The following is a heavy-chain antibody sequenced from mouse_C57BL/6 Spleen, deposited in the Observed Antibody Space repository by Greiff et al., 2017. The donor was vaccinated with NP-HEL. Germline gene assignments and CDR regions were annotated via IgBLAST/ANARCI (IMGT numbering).Heavy chain of an antibody. CDR1: GFALTSYG. CDR3: ARQSSNPPYAMDY. CDR2: IWRGGGT. V-gene: IGHV2-6-1*01. Sequence: QVQLKESGPGLVAPSQSLSITCTVSGFALTSYGVHWVRQPPGKGLEWLVVIWRGGGTTYNYALKTRLSISKDNSKSQVFLKMNSLQTDDTAMYYCARQSSNPPYAMDYWGQGTSVTVSS. J-gene: IGHJ4*01. D-gene: IGHD2-5*01.